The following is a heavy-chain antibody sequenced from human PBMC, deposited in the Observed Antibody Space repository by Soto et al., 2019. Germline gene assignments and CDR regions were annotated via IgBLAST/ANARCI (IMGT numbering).Heavy chain of an antibody. Sequence: QPGGSLRLSCAASGFTLEDYAMHWVRQAQGKGLGWVSGISWNSGSIGYADSVKGRFTISRDNAKNSLYLQMNSLRAEDTALYYCAKALAPYCGGDCYPGAFDIWGQGTMVTVSS. CDR1: GFTLEDYA. D-gene: IGHD2-21*02. V-gene: IGHV3-9*01. J-gene: IGHJ3*02. CDR3: AKALAPYCGGDCYPGAFDI. CDR2: ISWNSGSI.